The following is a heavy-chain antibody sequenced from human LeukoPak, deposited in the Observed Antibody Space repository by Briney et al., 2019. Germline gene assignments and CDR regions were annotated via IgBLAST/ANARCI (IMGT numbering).Heavy chain of an antibody. Sequence: GGSLRLSCAASGFTFSSYAMSWVRQAPGKGLEWVAVISYDGSNKYYADSVKGRFTISRDNSKNTLYLQMNSLRAEDTAVYYCAKDSIMITFGGVMKYNWFDPWGQGTLVTVSS. D-gene: IGHD3-16*01. J-gene: IGHJ5*02. CDR2: ISYDGSNK. V-gene: IGHV3-30*18. CDR1: GFTFSSYA. CDR3: AKDSIMITFGGVMKYNWFDP.